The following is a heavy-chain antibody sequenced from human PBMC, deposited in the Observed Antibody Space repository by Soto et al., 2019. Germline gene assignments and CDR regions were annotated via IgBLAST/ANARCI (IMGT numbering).Heavy chain of an antibody. CDR1: GGSMSEYF. Sequence: PSETLSLTCSVSGGSMSEYFWSWIRQPPGKGLEWIGYIYYLGSADYNPSLKSRVTISVDTSKRQFSLRLTSVTAADTAVYYCARDGYDGSGSPYPAYWGPGTQVTVSS. CDR3: ARDGYDGSGSPYPAY. J-gene: IGHJ4*02. V-gene: IGHV4-59*01. CDR2: IYYLGSA. D-gene: IGHD3-10*01.